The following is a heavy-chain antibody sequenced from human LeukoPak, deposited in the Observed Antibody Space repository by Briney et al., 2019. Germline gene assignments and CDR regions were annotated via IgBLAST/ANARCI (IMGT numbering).Heavy chain of an antibody. V-gene: IGHV3-23*01. J-gene: IGHJ3*02. CDR2: ISGSGGST. Sequence: GGSLRLSCAASGFTFSSYAMSWVRQAPGKGLEWVSAISGSGGSTYYADSVKGRFTISRDNAKSSLYLQMNSLRAEDTAVYYCAREVERFTTWVVTAPPAFDTWGQGTMVTVSS. D-gene: IGHD2-21*02. CDR1: GFTFSSYA. CDR3: AREVERFTTWVVTAPPAFDT.